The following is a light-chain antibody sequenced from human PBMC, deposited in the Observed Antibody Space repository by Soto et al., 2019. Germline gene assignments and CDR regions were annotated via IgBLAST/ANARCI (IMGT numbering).Light chain of an antibody. CDR3: ASYRSANTLVV. V-gene: IGLV2-14*01. Sequence: QSVLSHPASVSWSPGHSITISCTGTSRDIGNYNYVSWYQHHPGKAPKLMIYEVTSRPSGVSDRFSGSKSGMTASLTISGLQPEDEADYFCASYRSANTLVVFGTGTKVTVL. CDR2: EVT. CDR1: SRDIGNYNY. J-gene: IGLJ1*01.